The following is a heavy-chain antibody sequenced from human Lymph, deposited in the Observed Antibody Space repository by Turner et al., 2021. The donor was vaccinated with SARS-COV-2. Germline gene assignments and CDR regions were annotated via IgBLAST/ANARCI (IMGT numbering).Heavy chain of an antibody. J-gene: IGHJ4*02. CDR3: AKGVRGAMIVVVIPYFDY. CDR1: GFTFSSYA. Sequence: EVQLLESGGGLVQPGGSLRLSCAASGFTFSSYAMSWVRQAPGKGLEWVSAISGSGGDKYYADSVKGRFTISRDNSKNTLYLQMNSLRAEDTAVYYCAKGVRGAMIVVVIPYFDYWGQETLVTVSS. D-gene: IGHD3-22*01. V-gene: IGHV3-23*01. CDR2: ISGSGGDK.